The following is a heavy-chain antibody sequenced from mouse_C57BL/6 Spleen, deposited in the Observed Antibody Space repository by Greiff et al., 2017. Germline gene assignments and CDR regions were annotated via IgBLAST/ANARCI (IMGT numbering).Heavy chain of an antibody. CDR2: INPNNGGT. D-gene: IGHD2-3*01. CDR3: ARYGYYVYFDV. J-gene: IGHJ1*03. V-gene: IGHV1-26*01. CDR1: GYTFTDYY. Sequence: EVQLQQSGPELVKPGASVKISCKASGYTFTDYYMNWVKQSPGKSLEWIGDINPNNGGTSYNQKFKGKAKLTVDKSSSISYMELRSLTSEDSAVYYCARYGYYVYFDVWGTGTTFTVSS.